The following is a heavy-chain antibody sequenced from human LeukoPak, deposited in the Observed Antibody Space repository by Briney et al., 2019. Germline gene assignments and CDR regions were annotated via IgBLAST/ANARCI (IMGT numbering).Heavy chain of an antibody. D-gene: IGHD3-9*01. CDR1: GGSFSGYY. CDR3: ARALDILTGTFDY. CDR2: INHSGST. Sequence: SETLSLTCAVYGGSFSGYYWSWIRQPPGKGLEWIGEINHSGSTYYNPSLKSRVTISVDTSKNQFSLKLSSVTAADTAVYYCARALDILTGTFDYWGQGTLVTVSS. V-gene: IGHV4-34*01. J-gene: IGHJ4*02.